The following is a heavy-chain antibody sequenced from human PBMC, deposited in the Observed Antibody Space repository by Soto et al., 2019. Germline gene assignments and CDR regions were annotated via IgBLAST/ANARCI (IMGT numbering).Heavy chain of an antibody. CDR3: AARYSSSPTNYYYCYMDV. CDR1: GFTFTSSA. D-gene: IGHD6-6*01. V-gene: IGHV1-58*02. Sequence: SVKVSCKASGFTFTSSAMQWVRQARGQRLEWIGWIVVGSGNTNYAQKFQERVTITRDMSTSTAYMELSSLRSEDTAVYYCAARYSSSPTNYYYCYMDVWGKGTTVTVSS. CDR2: IVVGSGNT. J-gene: IGHJ6*03.